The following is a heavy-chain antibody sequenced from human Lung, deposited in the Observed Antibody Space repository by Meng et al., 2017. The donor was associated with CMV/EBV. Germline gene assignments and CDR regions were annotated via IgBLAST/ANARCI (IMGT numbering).Heavy chain of an antibody. CDR2: IIPIFGIA. D-gene: IGHD2-2*02. CDR1: GGTFSNYA. CDR3: ERDRTGDCSSTSCYNYYYYYGMDV. V-gene: IGHV1-69*05. J-gene: IGHJ6*04. Sequence: SXXVSXKASGGTFSNYAFSWVRQAPGQGLEWMGGIIPIFGIANYAQKFQGRVTIATDESTSTDYMELISLRPEDTDVYYCERDRTGDCSSTSCYNYYYYYGMDVWXEGTXVTVSS.